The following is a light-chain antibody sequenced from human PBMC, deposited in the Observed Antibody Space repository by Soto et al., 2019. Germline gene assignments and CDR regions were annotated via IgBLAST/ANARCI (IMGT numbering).Light chain of an antibody. Sequence: DIQMTQSPSTLSASVGDRVTITCRASQSISSWLAWYQQKPGKAPKLLIYDASSLESGVPSRFSGSVSGTEFTLTISSLQPDDFATYYCQQYNSYSRTFGQGTKV. V-gene: IGKV1-5*01. CDR2: DAS. J-gene: IGKJ1*01. CDR1: QSISSW. CDR3: QQYNSYSRT.